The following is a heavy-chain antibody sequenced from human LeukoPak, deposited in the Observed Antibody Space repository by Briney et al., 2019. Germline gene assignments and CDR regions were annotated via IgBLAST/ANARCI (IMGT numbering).Heavy chain of an antibody. V-gene: IGHV3-23*01. CDR3: AKELGIAVAGPRG. J-gene: IGHJ4*02. D-gene: IGHD6-19*01. CDR1: GSTFSSYA. Sequence: GASLRLSCAASGSTFSSYAMSWVRQAPGKVLEWVSAISGSGGSTYYADSVKGRFTISRDNSKNTLYLQMNSLRAEDTAVYYCAKELGIAVAGPRGWGQGTLVTVSS. CDR2: ISGSGGST.